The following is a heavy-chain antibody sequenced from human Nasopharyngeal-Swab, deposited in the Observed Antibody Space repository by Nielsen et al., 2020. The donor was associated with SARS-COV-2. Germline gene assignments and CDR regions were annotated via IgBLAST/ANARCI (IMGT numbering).Heavy chain of an antibody. J-gene: IGHJ6*03. D-gene: IGHD3-3*01. CDR3: AKDLKPMYYDFWSGYYTDYYYYMDV. V-gene: IGHV3-23*01. CDR2: ISGSGGGT. Sequence: WIRQPPGKGLEWVSAISGSGGGTYYADSVKGRFTISRDNSKNTLYLQMNSLRAEDTAVYYCAKDLKPMYYDFWSGYYTDYYYYMDVWGKGTTVTVSS.